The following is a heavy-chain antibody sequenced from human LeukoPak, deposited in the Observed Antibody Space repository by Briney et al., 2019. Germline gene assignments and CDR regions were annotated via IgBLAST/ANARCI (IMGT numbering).Heavy chain of an antibody. CDR3: AGGLYCGGDCYPALDY. Sequence: SETLSLTCTVSGGSISSYYWSWIRQPPGNGLEWIGYIYYSGSTNYNPSLKSRVTISVDTSKNQFSLKLSSVTAADTAVYYCAGGLYCGGDCYPALDYWGQGTLVTVSS. CDR1: GGSISSYY. CDR2: IYYSGST. D-gene: IGHD2-21*02. V-gene: IGHV4-59*01. J-gene: IGHJ4*02.